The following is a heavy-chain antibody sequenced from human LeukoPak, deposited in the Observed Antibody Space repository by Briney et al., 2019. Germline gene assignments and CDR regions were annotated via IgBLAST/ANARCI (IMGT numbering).Heavy chain of an antibody. J-gene: IGHJ4*02. CDR1: GFTFSSYD. CDR3: ARANVYYDSSGYYLFDY. V-gene: IGHV3-13*04. D-gene: IGHD3-22*01. Sequence: GGPLRLFCAASGFTFSSYDMHWVRHATGKGLEWVSAIGTAGDTYYPGSVKGRFTISRENAKNSLYLQMNSLRAGDTAVYYCARANVYYDSSGYYLFDYWGQGTLGTVSS. CDR2: IGTAGDT.